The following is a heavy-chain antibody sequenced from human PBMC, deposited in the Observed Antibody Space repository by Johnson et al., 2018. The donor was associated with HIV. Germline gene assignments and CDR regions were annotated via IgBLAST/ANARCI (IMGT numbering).Heavy chain of an antibody. V-gene: IGHV3-66*01. CDR3: ARAYTYGAFDI. CDR2: IYSGGST. J-gene: IGHJ3*02. D-gene: IGHD5-18*01. Sequence: VQLVESGGGVVQPGGSLRLSCVASGFTFSDYYMSWVRQAPGKGLEWVSVIYSGGSTYHADSVKGRFIISRDNSKSTLYLQMNSLRAEDTAVYYCARAYTYGAFDIWGQGTTVTISS. CDR1: GFTFSDYY.